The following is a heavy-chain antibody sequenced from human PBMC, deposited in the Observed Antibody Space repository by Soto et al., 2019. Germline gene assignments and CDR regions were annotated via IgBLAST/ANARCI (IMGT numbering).Heavy chain of an antibody. D-gene: IGHD2-2*01. V-gene: IGHV1-69*12. CDR1: GGTFSSYA. CDR3: ARACISTSCYVRFGWFDP. J-gene: IGHJ5*02. CDR2: IIPIFGTA. Sequence: QVQLVQSGAEVKKPGSSVKVSCKASGGTFSSYAISWVRQAPGQGLEWMGGIIPIFGTANYAQKFQGRVTITADESTRPAYMELSSVRSEDTAVYYCARACISTSCYVRFGWFDPWGQGTLVTVSS.